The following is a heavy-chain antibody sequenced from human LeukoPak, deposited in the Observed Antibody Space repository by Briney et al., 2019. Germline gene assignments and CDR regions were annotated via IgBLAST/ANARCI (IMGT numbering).Heavy chain of an antibody. CDR3: ARDGDSTAPDFDF. CDR2: INLNNGAT. V-gene: IGHV1-2*02. Sequence: ASVKVCCKAYGFTFTAYYLYWMRQAPGQGLEYVGFINLNNGATGYAQNFQGRVTMTRDTSISTAFMELSSLRSDDTAVYYCARDGDSTAPDFDFWGQGALVTVSS. CDR1: GFTFTAYY. J-gene: IGHJ4*02. D-gene: IGHD2-21*02.